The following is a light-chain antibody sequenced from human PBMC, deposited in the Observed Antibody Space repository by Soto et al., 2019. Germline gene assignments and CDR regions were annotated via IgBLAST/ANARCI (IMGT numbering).Light chain of an antibody. V-gene: IGLV1-40*01. CDR3: QSYDSSQTVV. CDR2: GNT. J-gene: IGLJ2*01. Sequence: QSVLTQPPSVSGAPGQRVTISCTGSSSNIGAGYDVHWYQQFPGTTPKFLIYGNTNRPSGVPDRFSASKSGTSASLGITGLQAEDEAEYFCQSYDSSQTVVFGGGTKLTVL. CDR1: SSNIGAGYD.